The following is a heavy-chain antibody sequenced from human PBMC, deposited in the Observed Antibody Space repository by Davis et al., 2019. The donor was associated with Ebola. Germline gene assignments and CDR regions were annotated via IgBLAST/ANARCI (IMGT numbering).Heavy chain of an antibody. V-gene: IGHV1-18*01. J-gene: IGHJ3*02. CDR3: ARDSDSSGYYYIHAFDM. Sequence: ASVKVSCKASGYTFTSYAISWVRQAPGQGLEWMGWISASNGDTNYAQNLQGRVIMTTDTSTSTAYMELRSLRSDDTAVYYCARDSDSSGYYYIHAFDMWGQGTMVTVSS. D-gene: IGHD3-22*01. CDR1: GYTFTSYA. CDR2: ISASNGDT.